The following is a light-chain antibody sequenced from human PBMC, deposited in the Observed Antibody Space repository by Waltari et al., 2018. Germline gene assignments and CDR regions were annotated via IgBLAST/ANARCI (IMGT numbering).Light chain of an antibody. J-gene: IGKJ1*01. V-gene: IGKV3-20*01. Sequence: VLTQSPGTLSLSPGERVTLSCRASEHIGNDYLAWYQQRHGQAPRLLMYGASGRASGSADKFIGSGSGTDCTLTIGILDPEDFALYYCQQYYSLPWTFGQGTRVDIK. CDR1: EHIGNDY. CDR2: GAS. CDR3: QQYYSLPWT.